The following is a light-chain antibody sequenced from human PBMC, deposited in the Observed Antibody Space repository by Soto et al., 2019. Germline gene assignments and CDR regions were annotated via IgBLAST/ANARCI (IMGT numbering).Light chain of an antibody. J-gene: IGKJ1*01. Sequence: DIVLTQSPGTLSLSPGERATLSCRASQSVSSIYFAWYQQKPGQAPRLLIYGASSRATGIPDRFSGSGSGTDFTLTISRLEPEDFAVYYCQQYASPPWTFGQGTKVEI. CDR3: QQYASPPWT. V-gene: IGKV3-20*01. CDR1: QSVSSIY. CDR2: GAS.